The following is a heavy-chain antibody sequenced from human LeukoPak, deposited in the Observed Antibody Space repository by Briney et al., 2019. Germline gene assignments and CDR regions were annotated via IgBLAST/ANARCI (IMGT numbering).Heavy chain of an antibody. CDR1: TFAFSSYD. V-gene: IGHV3-48*03. CDR2: ISRSGSTI. CDR3: AREGSSYAPSAPFFFDF. J-gene: IGHJ4*02. Sequence: GGSLRLSCSASTFAFSSYDMNWVRQAPGKGLEWVSYISRSGSTIYYADSVKGRFTISRDNAEDSLFLQMNSLRAEDTAVYYCAREGSSYAPSAPFFFDFWGQGTLVTVSS. D-gene: IGHD3-10*01.